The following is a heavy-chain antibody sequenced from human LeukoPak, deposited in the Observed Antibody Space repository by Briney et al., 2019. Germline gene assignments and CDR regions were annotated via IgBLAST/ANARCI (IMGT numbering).Heavy chain of an antibody. Sequence: HSGRSLRLSCAASGFTFSSYAMHWVRQAPGKGLEWVAVISYDGSNKYYADSVKGRFTISRDNSKNTLYLQMNSLRAEDTAVYYCAKDSVVVVIYYYYYMDVWGKGTTVTISS. J-gene: IGHJ6*03. CDR3: AKDSVVVVIYYYYYMDV. V-gene: IGHV3-30*04. D-gene: IGHD3-22*01. CDR2: ISYDGSNK. CDR1: GFTFSSYA.